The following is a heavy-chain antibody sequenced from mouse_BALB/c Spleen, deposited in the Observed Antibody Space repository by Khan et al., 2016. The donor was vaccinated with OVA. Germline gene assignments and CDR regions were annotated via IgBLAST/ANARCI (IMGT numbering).Heavy chain of an antibody. CDR2: IYPGNSDT. J-gene: IGHJ3*01. Sequence: VQLQQSGTVLARPGASVKMSCKASGYSFNSYLIHWVKQRPGQGLEWIGDIYPGNSDTTYNQKFTDKAKLTAGTSANTAYMELSSLTNEDSAVYYCARGGYSSFAYWGQGTLVTVSA. CDR1: GYSFNSYL. CDR3: ARGGYSSFAY. V-gene: IGHV1-5*01. D-gene: IGHD1-3*01.